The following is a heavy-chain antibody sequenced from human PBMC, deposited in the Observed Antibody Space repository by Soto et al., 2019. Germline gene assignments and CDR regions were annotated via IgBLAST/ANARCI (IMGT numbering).Heavy chain of an antibody. D-gene: IGHD3-9*01. V-gene: IGHV1-3*01. J-gene: IGHJ4*02. CDR3: ARDYDILTGYDY. Sequence: ASVKVSCKASGYTFTSYAMHWVRQAPGQRLEWMGWINAGNGNTKYSQKFQGRVTITRDTSATTAYMELSSLRSEDTAVYYCARDYDILTGYDYWGQGTLVTV. CDR1: GYTFTSYA. CDR2: INAGNGNT.